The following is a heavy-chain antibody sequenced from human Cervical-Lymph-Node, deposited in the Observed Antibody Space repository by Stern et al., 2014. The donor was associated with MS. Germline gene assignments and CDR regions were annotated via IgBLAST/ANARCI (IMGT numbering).Heavy chain of an antibody. Sequence: VQLVESGGGVVQPGTSLKLSCASSGFTLSDYGMHWVRQAPGKGLARVAVISYDGINKFYADSVKGRFTISSDNSKNTLFLQMNSLRPEDTALYYCAKDRGRDGYNFPIGMDVWGQGTAVTVSS. CDR3: AKDRGRDGYNFPIGMDV. CDR1: GFTLSDYG. CDR2: ISYDGINK. V-gene: IGHV3-30*18. J-gene: IGHJ6*02. D-gene: IGHD5-24*01.